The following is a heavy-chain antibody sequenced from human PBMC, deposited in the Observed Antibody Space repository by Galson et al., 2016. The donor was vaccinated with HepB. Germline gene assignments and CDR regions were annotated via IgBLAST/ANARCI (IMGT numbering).Heavy chain of an antibody. J-gene: IGHJ4*02. CDR2: ISGSGATT. CDR3: ARASMGSYFDY. Sequence: SLRLSCAVSGFSFSSYLMGWVRQAPGKGLEWVSTISGSGATTYYADSVKGRFTISLDNSKSTLYVQMNSLRADDTAVYFCARASMGSYFDYWGQGTLVTVSS. V-gene: IGHV3-23*01. D-gene: IGHD2-8*01. CDR1: GFSFSSYL.